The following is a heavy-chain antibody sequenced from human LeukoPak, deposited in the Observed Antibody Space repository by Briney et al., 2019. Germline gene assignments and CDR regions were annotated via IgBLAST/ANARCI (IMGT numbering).Heavy chain of an antibody. CDR2: IYYSGST. V-gene: IGHV4-39*01. CDR3: ARYCSSTSCRRNI. D-gene: IGHD2-2*01. CDR1: GGSISSSSYY. J-gene: IGHJ3*02. Sequence: SETLSLTCTVSGGSISSSSYYWGWIRQPPGKGLEWIGSIYYSGSTYYNPSLKSRVTISVDTSKNQFSLKLSSVTAADTAVYYCARYCSSTSCRRNIWGQGTMVTVSS.